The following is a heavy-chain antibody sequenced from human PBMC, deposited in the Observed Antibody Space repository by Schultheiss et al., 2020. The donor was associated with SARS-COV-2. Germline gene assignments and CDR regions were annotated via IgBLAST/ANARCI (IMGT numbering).Heavy chain of an antibody. D-gene: IGHD3-22*01. J-gene: IGHJ4*02. Sequence: GESLKISCAASGFNFWNYGMHWVRQAPGKGLEWVAFIRYDGSNKYYADSVKGRFTISRDNSKNTLYLQMNSLRAEDTAVYYCAKDRHYYYDSSGHDYWGQGTLVTVSS. CDR3: AKDRHYYYDSSGHDY. CDR2: IRYDGSNK. CDR1: GFNFWNYG. V-gene: IGHV3-30*02.